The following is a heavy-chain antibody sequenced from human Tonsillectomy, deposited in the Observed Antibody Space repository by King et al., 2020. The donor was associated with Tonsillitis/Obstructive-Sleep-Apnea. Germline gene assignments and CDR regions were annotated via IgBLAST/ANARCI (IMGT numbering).Heavy chain of an antibody. CDR1: GGSFSGYY. CDR3: ARERSRGSHGFGY. D-gene: IGHD1-26*01. CDR2: INHSGST. Sequence: VQLQQWGAGLLKPSETLSLTCAVYGGSFSGYYWSWIRQPPGKGLEWIGEINHSGSTNYNPSLKSRVTISVDTSKNQFSLKLSSVTAADTAVYYCARERSRGSHGFGYRRPATLAPVSS. V-gene: IGHV4-34*01. J-gene: IGHJ4*02.